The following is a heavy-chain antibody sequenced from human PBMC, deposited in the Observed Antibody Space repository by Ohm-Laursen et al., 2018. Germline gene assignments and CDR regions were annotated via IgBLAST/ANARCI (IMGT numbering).Heavy chain of an antibody. CDR3: ATVVNHKFDP. J-gene: IGHJ5*02. V-gene: IGHV4-31*03. D-gene: IGHD1-14*01. CDR1: GDSVSSDYY. CDR2: IYYTGNT. Sequence: SDTLSLTCTVSGDSVSSDYYWSWVRQHPGKGLEWIGFIYYTGNTYYNPSLKSRSTISLDASKNQFSLKLTSVTAADTAVYYCATVVNHKFDPWGQGTLVTVSS.